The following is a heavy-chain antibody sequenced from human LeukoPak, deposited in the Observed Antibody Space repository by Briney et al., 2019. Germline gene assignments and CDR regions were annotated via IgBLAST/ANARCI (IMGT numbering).Heavy chain of an antibody. V-gene: IGHV1-69*05. D-gene: IGHD4-17*01. J-gene: IGHJ5*02. CDR1: GGTFNNSA. CDR3: ARDVHGDYGSGWFDP. CDR2: IMPLFGTA. Sequence: ASVKVSCKTSGGTFNNSAISWVRQAPGQGLEWLGGIMPLFGTAGYAQKFQGRVTITKDESTRTVYLGLTSLTSDDTAVYYCARDVHGDYGSGWFDPWGQGTLVSVSS.